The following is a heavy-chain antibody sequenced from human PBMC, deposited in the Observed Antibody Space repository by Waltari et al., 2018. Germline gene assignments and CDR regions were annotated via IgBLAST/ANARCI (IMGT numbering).Heavy chain of an antibody. CDR3: ARDTPRYSSSWHDAFDI. CDR1: GGSISSYY. D-gene: IGHD6-13*01. J-gene: IGHJ3*02. Sequence: QVQLQESGPGLVKPSETLSLTCTVSGGSISSYYWSWIRQPAGKGLEWIGRIYTSGSTNYNPSLKSRVTMSVDTSKNQFSLKLSSVTAADTAVYYCARDTPRYSSSWHDAFDIWGQGTMVTVSS. CDR2: IYTSGST. V-gene: IGHV4-4*07.